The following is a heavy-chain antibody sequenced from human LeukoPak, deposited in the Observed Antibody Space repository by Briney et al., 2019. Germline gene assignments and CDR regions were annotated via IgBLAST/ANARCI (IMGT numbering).Heavy chain of an antibody. V-gene: IGHV1-2*02. CDR3: ARGGYPSSFDY. CDR2: INPNSGGS. Sequence: ASVKVSCKASGYTFTDYYMHWVRQAPGQGLEWVGWINPNSGGSNFAQKFQGRVTMTRDTSISTDYMELSRLRSDDTAVYYCARGGYPSSFDYWGQGTLVTVSS. CDR1: GYTFTDYY. J-gene: IGHJ4*02. D-gene: IGHD2-2*01.